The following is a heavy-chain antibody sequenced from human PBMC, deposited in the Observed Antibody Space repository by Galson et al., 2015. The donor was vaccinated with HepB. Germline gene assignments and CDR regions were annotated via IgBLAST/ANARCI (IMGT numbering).Heavy chain of an antibody. J-gene: IGHJ4*02. CDR3: ARLLDDFTFGAAGSNFDY. V-gene: IGHV5-51*03. Sequence: QSGAEVKKPGESLKISCKGSGYNFNIYWIGWVRQMPGKGLEWMGIIYPLDSDTKYSPSFQGQVTISADRSINTAYLQWSSLKASAAAIYCCARLLDDFTFGAAGSNFDYWGQGTLVTVS. CDR2: IYPLDSDT. CDR1: GYNFNIYW. D-gene: IGHD3-16*01.